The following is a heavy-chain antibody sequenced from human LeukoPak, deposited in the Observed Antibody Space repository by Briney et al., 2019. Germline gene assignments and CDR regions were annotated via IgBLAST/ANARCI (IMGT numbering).Heavy chain of an antibody. CDR2: INPNSGGT. J-gene: IGHJ4*02. Sequence: ASVKVSCTAFGYTFTGYYMHWVRQVPGQGLEWMGWINPNSGGTNYAQKFQGRVTMTRDTSISTAYMELSRLRSDDTAVYYCARVPGEADDYYDSSGYYTFDYWGQGTLVTVSS. CDR1: GYTFTGYY. V-gene: IGHV1-2*02. CDR3: ARVPGEADDYYDSSGYYTFDY. D-gene: IGHD3-22*01.